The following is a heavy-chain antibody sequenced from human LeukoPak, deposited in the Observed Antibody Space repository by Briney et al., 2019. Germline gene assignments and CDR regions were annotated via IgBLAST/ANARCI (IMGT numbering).Heavy chain of an antibody. D-gene: IGHD3-22*01. J-gene: IGHJ6*02. CDR1: GFTFASYA. V-gene: IGHV3-23*01. Sequence: PGGSLRLSCAASGFTFASYAMTWVRQAPGKGLEWFSAISGSGGSTYYADSVKGRFTISRDNYKNTLYLQMNSLRAEDTAVYYCARDWGIYDSSGYYGLSYYGMDVWGQGTTVTVSS. CDR2: ISGSGGST. CDR3: ARDWGIYDSSGYYGLSYYGMDV.